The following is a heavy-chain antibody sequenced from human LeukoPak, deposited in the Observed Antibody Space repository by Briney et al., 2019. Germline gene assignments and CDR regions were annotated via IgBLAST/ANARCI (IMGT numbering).Heavy chain of an antibody. CDR3: ARSGRWLQNDAFDI. CDR2: IYYSGST. V-gene: IGHV4-59*08. Sequence: SETLSLTCTVSGGSISSYYWSWIRQPPGEGLEWIGYIYYSGSTNYNPSLKSRVTISVDTSKNQFSLKLSSVTAADTAVYYRARSGRWLQNDAFDIWGQGTMVTVSS. CDR1: GGSISSYY. D-gene: IGHD1-26*01. J-gene: IGHJ3*02.